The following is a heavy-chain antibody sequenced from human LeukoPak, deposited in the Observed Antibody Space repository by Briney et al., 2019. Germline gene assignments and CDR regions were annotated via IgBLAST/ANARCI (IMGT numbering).Heavy chain of an antibody. Sequence: PSETLSLTCTVPGGSISRYYWSWIRQPPGKGLGWIGDIYYSGSTNYNPSLKSRVTISVDTSKNQSTLKPSSVTAADTAVYYCARDPDWGQGTLVTVSS. CDR2: IYYSGST. V-gene: IGHV4-59*01. CDR1: GGSISRYY. J-gene: IGHJ4*02. CDR3: ARDPD.